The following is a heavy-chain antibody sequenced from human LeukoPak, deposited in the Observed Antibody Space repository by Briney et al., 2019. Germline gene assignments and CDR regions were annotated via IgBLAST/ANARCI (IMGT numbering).Heavy chain of an antibody. CDR3: ARQAHWVLFAFDI. V-gene: IGHV4-34*01. CDR1: GGSFSGYY. CDR2: INHSGST. D-gene: IGHD7-27*01. Sequence: ASETLSLTCAVYGGSFSGYYWSWFRQPPGKGLEWIGEINHSGSTNYNPSLKSRVTISVDTSKNQFSLKLSSVTAADTAVYYCARQAHWVLFAFDIWGQGTMVTVSS. J-gene: IGHJ3*02.